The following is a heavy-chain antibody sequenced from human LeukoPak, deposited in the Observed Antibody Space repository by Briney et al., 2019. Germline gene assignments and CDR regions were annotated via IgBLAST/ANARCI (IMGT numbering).Heavy chain of an antibody. V-gene: IGHV3-48*03. J-gene: IGHJ4*02. D-gene: IGHD2-2*01. Sequence: PGGSLRLSCAASGFTFSSYAMHWVRQAPGKGLEWVSYISSSGSTIYYADSVKGRFTISRDNAKNSLYLQMNSLRPEDTSVYYCARSPTSWYFDYWGQGTLVTVSS. CDR1: GFTFSSYA. CDR2: ISSSGSTI. CDR3: ARSPTSWYFDY.